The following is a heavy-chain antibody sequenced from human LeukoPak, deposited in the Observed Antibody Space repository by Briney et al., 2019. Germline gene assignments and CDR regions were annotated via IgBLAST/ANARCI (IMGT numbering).Heavy chain of an antibody. CDR2: IIPLFGST. D-gene: IGHD3-9*01. V-gene: IGHV1-69*13. CDR1: GGTFSNYA. J-gene: IGHJ4*02. CDR3: VASIQYLDWLLQLDY. Sequence: ASVKVSCKASGGTFSNYAISWVRQAPGQGLEWMGRIIPLFGSTNYAQKFQGRVTIIADESTRKVYMELSSLRSEDTAVYYCVASIQYLDWLLQLDYWGQGTLVTVSS.